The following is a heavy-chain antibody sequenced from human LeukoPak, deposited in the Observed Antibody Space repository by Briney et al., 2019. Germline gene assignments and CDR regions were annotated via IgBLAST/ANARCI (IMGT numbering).Heavy chain of an antibody. CDR3: ARERDLYDFWSGYPYTLDY. CDR1: GGSISSGSYY. Sequence: PSETLSLTCTVSGGSISSGSYYWSWIRQPAGKGLEWIGRIYTSGSTNYNPSLKSRVTVSVDTSKNQFSLKLSSVTAADTAVYYCARERDLYDFWSGYPYTLDYWGQGTLVTVSS. J-gene: IGHJ4*02. V-gene: IGHV4-61*02. CDR2: IYTSGST. D-gene: IGHD3-3*01.